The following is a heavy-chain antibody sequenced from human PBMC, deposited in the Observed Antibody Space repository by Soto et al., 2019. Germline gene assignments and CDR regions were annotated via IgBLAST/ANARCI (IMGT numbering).Heavy chain of an antibody. CDR3: ARAAIDYGDYFDY. Sequence: GGSLRLSCAASGFTFSSYSMNWVRQAPGKGLEWVSYISSSSSTIYYADSVKGRFTISRDNAKNSLYLQMNSLRAEDTAVYYCARAAIDYGDYFDYWGQGTLVNVSS. CDR2: ISSSSSTI. CDR1: GFTFSSYS. J-gene: IGHJ4*02. D-gene: IGHD4-17*01. V-gene: IGHV3-48*01.